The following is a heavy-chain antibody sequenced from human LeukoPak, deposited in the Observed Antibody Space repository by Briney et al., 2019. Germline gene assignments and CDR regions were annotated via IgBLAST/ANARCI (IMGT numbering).Heavy chain of an antibody. D-gene: IGHD1-26*01. V-gene: IGHV4-59*08. J-gene: IGHJ4*02. CDR1: GGSISSYY. CDR3: ARGGSYEVY. CDR2: IYYSGGT. Sequence: SETLSLTCTVSGGSISSYYRSWIRQPPGKGLEWIGYIYYSGGTNYNPSLKSRVTISVDTSKNQFSLKLSSVTAADTAVYYYARGGSYEVYWGQGTLVTVSS.